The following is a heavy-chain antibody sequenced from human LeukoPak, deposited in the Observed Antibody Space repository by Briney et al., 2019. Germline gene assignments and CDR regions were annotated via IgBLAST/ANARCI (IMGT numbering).Heavy chain of an antibody. CDR2: INNSGST. J-gene: IGHJ4*02. D-gene: IGHD7-27*01. CDR3: ARLGY. CDR1: GGSFSGYY. Sequence: SETLSLTCAVYGGSFSGYYWSWIRQPPGKGLEWIGEINNSGSTNYNPSLKSRVTISVDPAKNQLSLKLSSVAAADTAVYYCARLGYGGQRTLATVSS. V-gene: IGHV4-34*01.